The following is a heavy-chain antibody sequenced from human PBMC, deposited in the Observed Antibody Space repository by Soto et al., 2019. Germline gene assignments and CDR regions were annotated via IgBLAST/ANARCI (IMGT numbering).Heavy chain of an antibody. CDR2: ISGSGGST. D-gene: IGHD2-15*01. CDR3: ALREMGCSGGSCYSLHYCYYDMDV. CDR1: GFTFSSYA. J-gene: IGHJ6*03. V-gene: IGHV3-23*01. Sequence: EVQLLESGGGLVQPGGSLRLSCAASGFTFSSYAMSWVRQAPGKGLEWVSAISGSGGSTYYADSVKGRFTISRDNSKKLLYMQLISLRAEDTAVYYCALREMGCSGGSCYSLHYCYYDMDVWGKGTTVTVSS.